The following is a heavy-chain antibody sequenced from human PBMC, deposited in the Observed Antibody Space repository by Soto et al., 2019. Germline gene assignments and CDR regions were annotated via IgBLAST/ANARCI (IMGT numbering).Heavy chain of an antibody. Sequence: LVESGGGLVKPGGSIRLYCAASGFIFRNAWMSWVRQAPGKGLEWVGRIKSKSSGGTTDYAAPVEGRVAITRDDSKSILYLQMTSPTIEDTAVYFCTSEKGWRQSPLDSWGQGALVTVSS. CDR2: IKSKSSGGTT. D-gene: IGHD4-4*01. CDR3: TSEKGWRQSPLDS. J-gene: IGHJ5*01. CDR1: GFIFRNAW. V-gene: IGHV3-15*01.